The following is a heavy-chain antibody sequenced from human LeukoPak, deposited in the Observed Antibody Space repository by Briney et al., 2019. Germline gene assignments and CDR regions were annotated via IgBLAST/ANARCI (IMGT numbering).Heavy chain of an antibody. Sequence: PSETLSLTCAVYGGSFSGYYWSWIRQPPGKGLEWIGEINHSGSTNYNPSLKSRVTISVDTSKNQFSLKLSSVTAADTAVYYCARVRIHYYYYMDVWGKGTTVTVSS. CDR3: ARVRIHYYYYMDV. V-gene: IGHV4-34*01. J-gene: IGHJ6*03. CDR1: GGSFSGYY. D-gene: IGHD2/OR15-2a*01. CDR2: INHSGST.